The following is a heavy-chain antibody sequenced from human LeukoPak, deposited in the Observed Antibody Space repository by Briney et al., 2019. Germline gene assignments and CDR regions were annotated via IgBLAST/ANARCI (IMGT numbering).Heavy chain of an antibody. CDR1: GCTFSSYA. CDR2: ISGSGGST. CDR3: AKDHRGMRRYDRPVDAFDI. J-gene: IGHJ3*02. Sequence: GGSLRLSCAASGCTFSSYAMSWVRQAPGKGLEWVSAISGSGGSTYYADSVKGRFTISRDNSKNTLYLQMNSLRAEDTAVYYCAKDHRGMRRYDRPVDAFDIWGQGTMVTVSS. D-gene: IGHD3-22*01. V-gene: IGHV3-23*01.